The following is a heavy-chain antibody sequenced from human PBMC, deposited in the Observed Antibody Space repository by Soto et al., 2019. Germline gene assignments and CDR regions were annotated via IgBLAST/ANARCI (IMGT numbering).Heavy chain of an antibody. CDR2: MYNTGST. J-gene: IGHJ6*02. Sequence: SETLSLTCTVSGGSISSYYWSWIRQPPGKGLEWIGYMYNTGSTIYNPSLKSRVTISVDTSKNQFSLKLNSVTAADTAVYYCVRENYYYGMDVWGQGTTVTVSS. CDR3: VRENYYYGMDV. V-gene: IGHV4-59*01. CDR1: GGSISSYY.